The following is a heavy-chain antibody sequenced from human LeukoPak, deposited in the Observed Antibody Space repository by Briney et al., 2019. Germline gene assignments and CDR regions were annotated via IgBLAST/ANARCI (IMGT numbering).Heavy chain of an antibody. V-gene: IGHV4-4*07. J-gene: IGHJ4*02. CDR1: GGAITNYY. CDR2: IYTSGST. D-gene: IGHD2-2*01. CDR3: ARLDCSSTSCSFDY. Sequence: SETLSLTCGVSGGAITNYYWNWIRQPAGKGLEWIGRIYTSGSTNYNPSLKSRVTMSVDTSKNQFSLKLSSVTAADTAVYYCARLDCSSTSCSFDYWGQGTLVTVSS.